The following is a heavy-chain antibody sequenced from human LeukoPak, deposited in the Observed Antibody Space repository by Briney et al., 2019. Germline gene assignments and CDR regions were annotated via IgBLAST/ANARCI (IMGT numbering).Heavy chain of an antibody. Sequence: ASVKVSCKASGYTFITYAINWVRQAPGQGLEWMGWINTNTGNPTYAQNFTGRFVSSLGTSVSTAYLQISSLKAEDTAVYYCARVYVAATGAVYYYHGMDVWGQGTTVTVSS. V-gene: IGHV7-4-1*02. CDR2: INTNTGNP. D-gene: IGHD6-13*01. CDR3: ARVYVAATGAVYYYHGMDV. CDR1: GYTFITYA. J-gene: IGHJ6*02.